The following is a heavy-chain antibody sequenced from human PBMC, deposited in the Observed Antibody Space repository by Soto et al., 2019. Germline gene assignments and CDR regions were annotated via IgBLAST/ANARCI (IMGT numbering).Heavy chain of an antibody. CDR3: ARSQYSSSWYPFDY. D-gene: IGHD6-13*01. CDR2: IYYDGSNK. J-gene: IGHJ4*02. Sequence: QVQLVESGGGVVQPGRSLGLSCAASGFTFSSYGMHWVRQAPGKGLEWVAVIYYDGSNKYYADSVKGRFTISRDNSKNTLYLQMNSLRAADTAVYYGARSQYSSSWYPFDYWGQGTLVTVSS. V-gene: IGHV3-33*01. CDR1: GFTFSSYG.